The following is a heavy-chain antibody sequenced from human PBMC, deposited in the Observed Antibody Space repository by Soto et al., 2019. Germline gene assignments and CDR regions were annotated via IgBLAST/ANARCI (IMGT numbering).Heavy chain of an antibody. CDR1: GASFSSFT. CDR2: ITPLLGIT. Sequence: VKVSCKSSGASFSSFTITWVRQAPGQGLEWMGRITPLLGITDNAQRFQGRVTITADKSTSTSYMELSGLRSEDTAVYFCARGPRGSLDIWGQGTMVTISS. J-gene: IGHJ3*02. D-gene: IGHD3-10*01. CDR3: ARGPRGSLDI. V-gene: IGHV1-69*02.